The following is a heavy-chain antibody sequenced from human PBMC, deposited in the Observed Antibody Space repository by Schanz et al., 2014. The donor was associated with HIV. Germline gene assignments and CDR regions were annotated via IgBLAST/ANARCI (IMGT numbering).Heavy chain of an antibody. D-gene: IGHD3-10*01. J-gene: IGHJ4*02. V-gene: IGHV1-69*01. Sequence: QVQLVQSGAEVKKPGSSVKVSCKASGATFSSNAISWVRQAPGQGLEWMGGIIPIFDTTNYAQKFQGRVTITSDESTGTAYMDLSSLRFEDTAVYYCARERSGEFVFDYWGQGTLVTV. CDR3: ARERSGEFVFDY. CDR1: GATFSSNA. CDR2: IIPIFDTT.